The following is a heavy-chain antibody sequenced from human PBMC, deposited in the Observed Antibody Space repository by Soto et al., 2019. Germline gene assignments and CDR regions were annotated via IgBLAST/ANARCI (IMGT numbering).Heavy chain of an antibody. Sequence: QVQLQESGPGLVKPSQTLSLTCTVSGGSISSGGYYWSWIRQHPGKGLEWIGYIYYSGSTYYNPSLKRRVTIPVDTSKNHFSLKLSSVTAADTAVYYCARDARYSSGWYSIDYWGQGTLVTASS. V-gene: IGHV4-31*03. CDR1: GGSISSGGYY. CDR2: IYYSGST. D-gene: IGHD6-19*01. CDR3: ARDARYSSGWYSIDY. J-gene: IGHJ4*02.